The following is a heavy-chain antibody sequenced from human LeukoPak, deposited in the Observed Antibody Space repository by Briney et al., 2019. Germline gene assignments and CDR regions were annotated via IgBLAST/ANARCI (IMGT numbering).Heavy chain of an antibody. CDR2: LPGSGGSK. Sequence: QPGASLRLSCAASGFTFRSYAMRWVRQAPGKGLEWVSALPGSGGSKYYAESAKGRFPISRDISKHTLYLQMNSLRAEDTAVCYCAKDAARVLSAAIAEPFDYWGQGTLVTVSS. CDR1: GFTFRSYA. V-gene: IGHV3-23*01. J-gene: IGHJ4*02. D-gene: IGHD2-2*01. CDR3: AKDAARVLSAAIAEPFDY.